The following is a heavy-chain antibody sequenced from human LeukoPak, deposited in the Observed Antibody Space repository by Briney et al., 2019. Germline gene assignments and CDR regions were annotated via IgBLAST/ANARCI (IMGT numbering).Heavy chain of an antibody. CDR2: IWHDGKNK. D-gene: IGHD4-17*01. V-gene: IGHV3-33*01. Sequence: GGSLRLSCAASGFTFSNYGMHWVRQAPGKGLEWVAVIWHDGKNKYYGDSVKGRFTISRDNSKNTLYLQTSSLRAEDTAVYYCARASTTVPNLLDHWGRGTLVTVSS. J-gene: IGHJ4*02. CDR1: GFTFSNYG. CDR3: ARASTTVPNLLDH.